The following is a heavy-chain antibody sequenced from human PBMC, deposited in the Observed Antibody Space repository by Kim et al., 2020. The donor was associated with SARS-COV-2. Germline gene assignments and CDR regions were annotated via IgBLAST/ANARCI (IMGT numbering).Heavy chain of an antibody. Sequence: GGSLRLSCAASGFTFSGYYMSWVRQAPGKGLEWVADIYNGGSTVYEESVKGRFTISRDNSKNKLYLQLNSVRAADTAVYFCARERRATGGDFDYWGRGTLVTVSS. CDR2: IYNGGST. D-gene: IGHD3-16*01. V-gene: IGHV3-53*01. CDR3: ARERRATGGDFDY. CDR1: GFTFSGYY. J-gene: IGHJ2*01.